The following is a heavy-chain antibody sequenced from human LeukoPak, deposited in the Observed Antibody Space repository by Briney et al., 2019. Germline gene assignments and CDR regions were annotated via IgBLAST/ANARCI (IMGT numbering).Heavy chain of an antibody. Sequence: ASVKVSCKASGYTFTNYYIHWVRQAPGQGLEWMGIINPSGGSTSYAQKFQGRVTITADESTSTAYMELSSLRSEDTAVYYCAMTQYVVDWFDPWGQGTLVTVSS. J-gene: IGHJ5*02. CDR2: INPSGGST. CDR3: AMTQYVVDWFDP. V-gene: IGHV1-46*01. D-gene: IGHD4-11*01. CDR1: GYTFTNYY.